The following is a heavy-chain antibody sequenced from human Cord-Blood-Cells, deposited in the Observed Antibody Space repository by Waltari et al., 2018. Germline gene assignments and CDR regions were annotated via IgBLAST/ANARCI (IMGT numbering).Heavy chain of an antibody. Sequence: QVQLQQWGAGLLKPSETLSLTCAVYGGSFSGYYWSWIRRPPGKGLEWIGEINHSGSTNYNPSLKSRVTISVDTSKNQFSLKLSSVTAADTAVYYCARDRISYCSSTSCYSYYYYGMDVWGQGTTVTVSS. V-gene: IGHV4-34*01. CDR3: ARDRISYCSSTSCYSYYYYGMDV. J-gene: IGHJ6*02. D-gene: IGHD2-2*01. CDR2: INHSGST. CDR1: GGSFSGYY.